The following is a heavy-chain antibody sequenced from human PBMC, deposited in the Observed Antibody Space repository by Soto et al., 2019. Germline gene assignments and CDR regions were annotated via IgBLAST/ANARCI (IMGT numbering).Heavy chain of an antibody. CDR3: AREYSSSWYIGY. CDR1: GFTFSSYG. Sequence: QVQLVESGGGVVQPGRSLRLSCAASGFTFSSYGMHWVRQAPGKGLEWVAVIWYDGSNKYYADSVKGRFTISRDNSKNTLYLQMNSLRAEDTAVYYCAREYSSSWYIGYWGQGTLVTVSS. CDR2: IWYDGSNK. J-gene: IGHJ4*02. D-gene: IGHD6-13*01. V-gene: IGHV3-33*01.